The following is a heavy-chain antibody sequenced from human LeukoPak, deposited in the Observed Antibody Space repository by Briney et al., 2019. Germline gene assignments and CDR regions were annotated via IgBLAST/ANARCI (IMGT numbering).Heavy chain of an antibody. J-gene: IGHJ3*02. D-gene: IGHD3-22*01. CDR1: GYTFTSYG. V-gene: IGHV1-18*01. Sequence: ASVKVSCKASGYTFTSYGISWVRQAPGQGLEWMGMISAKNGDTKYAQKFQGRVTMTTDTSTTTACMELRSLTSDDTAVYYCVRDPGYFDSSGHYYFDAFDMWGQGTMVTVSS. CDR2: ISAKNGDT. CDR3: VRDPGYFDSSGHYYFDAFDM.